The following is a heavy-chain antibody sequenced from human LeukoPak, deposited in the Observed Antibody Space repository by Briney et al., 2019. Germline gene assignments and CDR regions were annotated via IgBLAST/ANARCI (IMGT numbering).Heavy chain of an antibody. CDR2: TKFDGSEI. V-gene: IGHV3-7*05. D-gene: IGHD5-12*01. CDR3: AREGTITAYNFDY. CDR1: GFAFSSYW. J-gene: IGHJ4*02. Sequence: GGSLRLSCAASGFAFSSYWMSWVRQAPGKGLEWVANTKFDGSEIYYVDSVKGRFTISRDNAKNSLYLQMNSLRGEDTAVYYCAREGTITAYNFDYWGQGTLVTVSS.